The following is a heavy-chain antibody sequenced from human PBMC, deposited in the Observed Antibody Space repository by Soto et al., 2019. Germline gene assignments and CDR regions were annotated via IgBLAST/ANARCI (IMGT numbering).Heavy chain of an antibody. V-gene: IGHV3-23*01. CDR3: ANGPVVPLLVPTGSYFGYDF. CDR1: GFSFHAYA. J-gene: IGHJ3*01. D-gene: IGHD3-10*01. CDR2: LSGNGGST. Sequence: EVQLLESGGGLVQPGGSLRLSCVASGFSFHAYAMTWVRQAPGQGLEWVSGLSGNGGSTYYSDSVQGRFIISRDNSKNTLYLQMNSLRAEDTAIYYCANGPVVPLLVPTGSYFGYDFWGQGTTVSVSS.